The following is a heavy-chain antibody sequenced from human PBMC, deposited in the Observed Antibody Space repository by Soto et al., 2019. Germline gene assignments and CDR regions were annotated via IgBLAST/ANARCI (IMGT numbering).Heavy chain of an antibody. V-gene: IGHV4-39*01. CDR1: GGSISSSSYY. CDR2: IYYSGST. CDR3: ASRPGIAAAGTGYYFDY. J-gene: IGHJ4*02. Sequence: ETLSLTCTVSGGSISSSSYYWGWIRQPPGKGLEWIGSIYYSGSTYYNPSLKSRVTISVDTSKNQFSLKLSSVTAADTAVYYCASRPGIAAAGTGYYFDYWGQGTLVTVSS. D-gene: IGHD6-13*01.